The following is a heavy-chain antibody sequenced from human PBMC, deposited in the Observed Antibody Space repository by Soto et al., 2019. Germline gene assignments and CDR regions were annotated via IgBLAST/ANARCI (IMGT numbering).Heavy chain of an antibody. CDR3: AHIPNYYQYDWFDP. Sequence: QITLKESGPTLVKPTQTLTLTCTFSGFSLTTRVVGLVWIRQPPGKALDCLALIYWDDDKRYSPSLQSRLSITKDTSKNQVVLTMTNVDPVDTATYYCAHIPNYYQYDWFDPWGQGTLVSVSS. D-gene: IGHD3-16*01. CDR2: IYWDDDK. CDR1: GFSLTTRVVG. V-gene: IGHV2-5*02. J-gene: IGHJ5*02.